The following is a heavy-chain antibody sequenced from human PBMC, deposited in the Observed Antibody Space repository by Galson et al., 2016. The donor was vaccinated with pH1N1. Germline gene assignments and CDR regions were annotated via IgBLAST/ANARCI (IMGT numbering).Heavy chain of an antibody. CDR2: IYSGGRT. CDR1: GFTVSSNY. D-gene: IGHD3-3*01. J-gene: IGHJ6*02. V-gene: IGHV3-53*01. CDR3: ARVGDFWSYYYYNMDV. Sequence: SLRLSCAASGFTVSSNYMSWVRQAPGKGLEWVSLIYSGGRTYYADSVKGRFTISRDNSKNTLYLQMNSLRVEDTAVYYCARVGDFWSYYYYNMDVCGQGTTVTVSS.